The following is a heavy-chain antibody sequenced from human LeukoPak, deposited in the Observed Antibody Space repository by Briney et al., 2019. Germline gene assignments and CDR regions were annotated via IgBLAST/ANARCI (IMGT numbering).Heavy chain of an antibody. CDR3: ARDSTGYSNPFDY. V-gene: IGHV4-4*02. CDR2: IYHSGST. Sequence: SETLSLTCAVSGGSISSSNWWSWVRQPPGKGLEWIGEIYHSGSTNYNPSLKSRVTISVGTSKNQFSLKLSSVTAADTAVYYCARDSTGYSNPFDYWGQGTLVTVSS. D-gene: IGHD3-9*01. CDR1: GGSISSSNW. J-gene: IGHJ4*02.